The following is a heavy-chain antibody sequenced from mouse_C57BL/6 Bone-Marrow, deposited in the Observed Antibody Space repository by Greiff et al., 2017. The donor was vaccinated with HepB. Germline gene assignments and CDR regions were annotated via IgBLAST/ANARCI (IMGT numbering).Heavy chain of an antibody. V-gene: IGHV1-26*01. Sequence: VQLQQSGPELVKPGASVKISCKASGYTFTDYYMNWVKQSHGKSLEWIGDINPNNGGTSYNQKFKGKATLTVDKSSSTAYMELRSLTSEDSAVYYCAHYGSSHWYFDVWGTGTTVTVSS. CDR1: GYTFTDYY. CDR2: INPNNGGT. J-gene: IGHJ1*03. D-gene: IGHD1-1*01. CDR3: AHYGSSHWYFDV.